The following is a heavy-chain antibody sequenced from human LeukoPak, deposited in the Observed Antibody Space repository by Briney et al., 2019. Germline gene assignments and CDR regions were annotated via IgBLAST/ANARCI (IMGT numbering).Heavy chain of an antibody. CDR3: ARGWVDYYDSSGYSDY. Sequence: GASVKVSCKASGYTFTSYDINWVRQATGQGLEWMGWMNPNSGNTGYAQKFQGRVTMTRNTSISTAYMELSSLRSEDTAVYYCARGWVDYYDSSGYSDYWGQGTLVTVSS. V-gene: IGHV1-8*01. D-gene: IGHD3-22*01. J-gene: IGHJ4*02. CDR1: GYTFTSYD. CDR2: MNPNSGNT.